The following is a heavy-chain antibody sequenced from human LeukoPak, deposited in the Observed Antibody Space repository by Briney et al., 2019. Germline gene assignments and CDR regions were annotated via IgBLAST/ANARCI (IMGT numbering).Heavy chain of an antibody. D-gene: IGHD5-18*01. V-gene: IGHV4-4*07. CDR1: GGSISSYY. CDR3: ARDERIAMSFDY. Sequence: SETLSLTCTVSGGSISSYYWSWIRQPAGKGLEWIGRIYTSGSTNYSPSLKSRVTMSVDTSKNQFSLKLSSVTAADTAVYYCARDERIAMSFDYWGQGTLFTVSS. CDR2: IYTSGST. J-gene: IGHJ4*02.